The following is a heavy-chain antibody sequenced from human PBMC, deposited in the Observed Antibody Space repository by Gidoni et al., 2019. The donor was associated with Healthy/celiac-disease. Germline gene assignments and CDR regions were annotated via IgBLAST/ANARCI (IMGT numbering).Heavy chain of an antibody. CDR2: IYYSGST. J-gene: IGHJ4*02. CDR3: AREAIGGYRDY. Sequence: QLPLQESGPGLVKPSETLSLTCTVSGGSISSSSYYWGWLRQPQGKGLEWIGSIYYSGSTYYNPSLKSRVTISVDTSKNQFSLKLSSVTAADTAVYYCAREAIGGYRDYWGQGTLVTVSS. V-gene: IGHV4-39*07. D-gene: IGHD6-19*01. CDR1: GGSISSSSYY.